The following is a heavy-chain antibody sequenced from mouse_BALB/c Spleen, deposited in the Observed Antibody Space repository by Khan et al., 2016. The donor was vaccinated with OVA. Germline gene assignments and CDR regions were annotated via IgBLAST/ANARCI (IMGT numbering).Heavy chain of an antibody. Sequence: VQLKESGPELVKPGTSVKIPCKASGYTFADYNVDWVKQSHGKSLEWIGDITPNNGGSIYNQKFKGKATLTVDKSSSTAYMELRSLTSEYTAVYYGTRGGFGGFAFWGQGTLVTVSA. J-gene: IGHJ3*01. V-gene: IGHV1-18*01. CDR3: TRGGFGGFAF. CDR2: ITPNNGGS. CDR1: GYTFADYN.